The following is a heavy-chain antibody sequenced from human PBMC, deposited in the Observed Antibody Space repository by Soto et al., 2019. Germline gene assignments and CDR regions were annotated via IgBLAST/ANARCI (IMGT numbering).Heavy chain of an antibody. D-gene: IGHD5-12*01. V-gene: IGHV1-8*01. Sequence: ASVKVSCKASGYTFTSYDINWVRQATGQGLEWMGWVNPNSGNTGYAQNFQGRVTMTRDASISTAYMELNSLTSEDTAVYYCARGYRGYSDDDGPWGQGTLVTVSS. CDR3: ARGYRGYSDDDGP. CDR1: GYTFTSYD. J-gene: IGHJ5*01. CDR2: VNPNSGNT.